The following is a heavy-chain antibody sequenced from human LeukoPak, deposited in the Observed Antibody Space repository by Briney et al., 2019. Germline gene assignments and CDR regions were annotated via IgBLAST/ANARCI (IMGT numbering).Heavy chain of an antibody. Sequence: SSETLSLTCTVSGGSIKSHYWSWIRQTPGKGLEWIGCICESGSTYHNPSLKSRVTISVDMSKNQSSLKVSSVTAADTAVYYCARGGSSWSYAMDVWGQGTTVTVSS. J-gene: IGHJ6*02. D-gene: IGHD6-13*01. CDR2: ICESGST. V-gene: IGHV4-59*11. CDR1: GGSIKSHY. CDR3: ARGGSSWSYAMDV.